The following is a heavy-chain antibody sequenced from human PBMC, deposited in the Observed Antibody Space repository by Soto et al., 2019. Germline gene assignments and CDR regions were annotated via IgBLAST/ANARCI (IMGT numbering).Heavy chain of an antibody. D-gene: IGHD3-10*01. J-gene: IGHJ6*02. CDR1: GGSISSGGYS. CDR3: ASAPGADRGAHYRMDV. Sequence: SATLSLTCAVSGGSISSGGYSWSWIRQPPGKGLEWIGYIYHSGSTYYNPSLKSRVTISVDRSKNQFSLKLSSVTAADTAVYYCASAPGADRGAHYRMDVWAQGTTVTGSS. V-gene: IGHV4-30-2*01. CDR2: IYHSGST.